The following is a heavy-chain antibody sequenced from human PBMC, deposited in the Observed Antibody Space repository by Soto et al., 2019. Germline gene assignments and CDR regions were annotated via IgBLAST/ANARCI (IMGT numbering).Heavy chain of an antibody. CDR2: IHYGGNT. CDR1: GGSISGTSFY. Sequence: QLQLQESGPGLVKPSETLSLTCAVSGGSISGTSFYWGWIRQPPGEGLEWIGSIHYGGNTYYNPSLKRRVTISVDTSKNQFSLKLSSVTAADTAVYYCARHPEMDVWGQGTAVTVSS. CDR3: ARHPEMDV. J-gene: IGHJ6*02. V-gene: IGHV4-39*01.